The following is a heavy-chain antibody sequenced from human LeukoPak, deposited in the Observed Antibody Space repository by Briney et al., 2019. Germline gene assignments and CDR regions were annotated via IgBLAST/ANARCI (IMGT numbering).Heavy chain of an antibody. Sequence: PGGSLRLSCAASGFTFSSYWMHWVRQAPGKGLMWVSGINTDGSSTMYADSVKGRFTISRDNAKNTLYLQMNSLRGEDTAVYHCYGANAGHWGQGTLVTVSS. CDR3: YGANAGH. J-gene: IGHJ1*01. CDR1: GFTFSSYW. CDR2: INTDGSST. V-gene: IGHV3-74*03. D-gene: IGHD4-17*01.